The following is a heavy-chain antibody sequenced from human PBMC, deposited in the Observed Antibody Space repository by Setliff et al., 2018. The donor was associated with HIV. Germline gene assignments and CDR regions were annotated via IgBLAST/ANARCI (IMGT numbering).Heavy chain of an antibody. J-gene: IGHJ4*02. CDR3: GRGRGGSGYADALDS. CDR1: GFSLSTSGMC. D-gene: IGHD3-22*01. CDR2: IDWDDDK. Sequence: SGPTLVNPTQTLTLTCTFSGFSLSTSGMCVSWIRQPPGKALEWLARIDWDDDKYYSTSLKTRLTISKDTSKNQVVLTMTNMDPVDTATYYCGRGRGGSGYADALDSWGQGKLVTVSS. V-gene: IGHV2-70*11.